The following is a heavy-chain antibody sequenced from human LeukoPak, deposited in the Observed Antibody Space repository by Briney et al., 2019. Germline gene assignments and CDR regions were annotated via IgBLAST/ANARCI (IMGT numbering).Heavy chain of an antibody. J-gene: IGHJ3*02. CDR3: ARVNGVISQLVPFVFDI. Sequence: ETLSLTCTVSGGSISSYYWSWIRQAPGKGLEWVANIKQDGSEKYYVDSVKGRFTISRDNAKNSLYLQMNSLRAEDTAVYYCARVNGVISQLVPFVFDIWGQGTMVTVSS. CDR2: IKQDGSEK. CDR1: GGSISSYY. V-gene: IGHV3-7*01. D-gene: IGHD6-13*01.